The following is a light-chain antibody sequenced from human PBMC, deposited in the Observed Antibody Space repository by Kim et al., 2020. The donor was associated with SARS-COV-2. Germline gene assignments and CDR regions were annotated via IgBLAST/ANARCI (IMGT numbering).Light chain of an antibody. V-gene: IGKV3-20*01. CDR2: GTS. J-gene: IGKJ2*01. Sequence: EIVLTQSPGTLSLSPGERATLSCRTGQSVSSTYLAWYQRKPGQAPRLVIYGTSTRATGIPDRFSGSGSGTDFTLTISRLEPEDFAVYYCQHYGTSPPMYTFGQGTKLDIK. CDR3: QHYGTSPPMYT. CDR1: QSVSSTY.